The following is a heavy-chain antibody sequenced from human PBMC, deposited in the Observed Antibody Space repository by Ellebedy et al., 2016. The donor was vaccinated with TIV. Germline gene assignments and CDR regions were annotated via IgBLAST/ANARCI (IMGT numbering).Heavy chain of an antibody. CDR3: TREVGGTYYFDY. J-gene: IGHJ4*02. CDR2: TRNKANSYTT. CDR1: GFTFSDHY. V-gene: IGHV3-72*01. D-gene: IGHD1-26*01. Sequence: GESLKISCAASGFTFSDHYMDWVRQAPGKGLEWVGRTRNKANSYTTEYAASVKGRFTISRDDSKTSLYLQMNSLKIEDTAVYYCTREVGGTYYFDYWGQGTLVTVFS.